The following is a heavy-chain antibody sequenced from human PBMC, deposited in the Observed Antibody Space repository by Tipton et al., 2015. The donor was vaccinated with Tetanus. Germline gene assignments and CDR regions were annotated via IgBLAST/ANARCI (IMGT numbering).Heavy chain of an antibody. CDR2: ISSSGST. CDR1: GGSLRSGDHY. D-gene: IGHD3-3*01. CDR3: ARANFDFPKKGPFDS. Sequence: TLCLTCTVSGGSLRSGDHYWSWIRQPPGKGLEWLAYISSSGSTNSDYSLKSRITISRDTSKNHFSLNLASVTAADTAVYFCARANFDFPKKGPFDSWGQGIPVIVSA. J-gene: IGHJ4*02. V-gene: IGHV4-61*03.